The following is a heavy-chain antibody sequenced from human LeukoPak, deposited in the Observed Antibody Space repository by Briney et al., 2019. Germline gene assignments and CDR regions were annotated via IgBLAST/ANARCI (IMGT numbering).Heavy chain of an antibody. CDR3: ARERISMVRGAGDTFDV. V-gene: IGHV6-1*01. D-gene: IGHD3-10*01. CDR2: TYYRSKWYN. J-gene: IGHJ3*01. Sequence: SQTLSLTCAISGDSVSSNSAAWNWIRQSPSRGPEWLGRTYYRSKWYNDYAVSVKSRVTINPDTSKNQFSLQLNSVTPEDTAVYYCARERISMVRGAGDTFDVWGQGTMVTVSS. CDR1: GDSVSSNSAA.